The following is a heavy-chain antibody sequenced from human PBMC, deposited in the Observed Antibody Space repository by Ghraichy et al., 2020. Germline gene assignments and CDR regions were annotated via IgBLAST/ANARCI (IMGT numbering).Heavy chain of an antibody. CDR1: GGSISSYY. Sequence: SETLSLTCTVSGGSISSYYWSWIRQPPGKGLEWIGYIYTSGSTNYNPSLKSRVTISVDTSKNQFSLKLSSVTAADTAVYYCASHIAAADPDAFDIWGQGTMVTVSS. D-gene: IGHD6-13*01. CDR2: IYTSGST. CDR3: ASHIAAADPDAFDI. J-gene: IGHJ3*02. V-gene: IGHV4-4*09.